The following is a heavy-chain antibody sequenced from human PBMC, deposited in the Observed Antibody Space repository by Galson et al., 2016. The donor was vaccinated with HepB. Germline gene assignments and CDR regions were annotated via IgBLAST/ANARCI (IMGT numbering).Heavy chain of an antibody. CDR1: GFIVSSHY. J-gene: IGHJ5*01. V-gene: IGHV3-53*01. D-gene: IGHD6-13*01. CDR2: IYSGGAT. CDR3: ARDPGRIAAAGHLDS. Sequence: SLRLSCAGSGFIVSSHYMNWVRQPPGKGLEWVAIIYSGGATYYADSVKGRFTISRDNPKNTVYLQMNSLRAEDTAAYYCARDPGRIAAAGHLDSWGQGTLVTVSS.